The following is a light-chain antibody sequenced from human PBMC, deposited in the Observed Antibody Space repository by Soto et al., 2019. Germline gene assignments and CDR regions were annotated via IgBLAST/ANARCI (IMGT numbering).Light chain of an antibody. CDR3: QQRSNWPLYT. J-gene: IGKJ2*01. CDR1: QSVSSY. CDR2: DAS. Sequence: EIVLTQSPATLSLSPGERATLSCRASQSVSSYLAWYQQKPGQAPRLLIYDASNRATGIPARFSGSGSGTDLTLTISSLEPEAFAVYYCQQRSNWPLYTFGQGTKLEIK. V-gene: IGKV3-11*01.